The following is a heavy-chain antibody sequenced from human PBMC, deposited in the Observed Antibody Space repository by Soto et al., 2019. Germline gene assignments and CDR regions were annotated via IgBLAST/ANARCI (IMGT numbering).Heavy chain of an antibody. Sequence: EVQLVESGGGLVHPGGSLKLSCAASGFPFNGSAMHWVRQASGKGLEWVGRIRSKPNNYATAYAASLKGRFTISRDDSKNTAYLLMNSLKTEDTAVYYCAGDFYYNMDVWGQGTTVTVS. V-gene: IGHV3-73*02. CDR1: GFPFNGSA. CDR3: AGDFYYNMDV. CDR2: IRSKPNNYAT. J-gene: IGHJ6*02.